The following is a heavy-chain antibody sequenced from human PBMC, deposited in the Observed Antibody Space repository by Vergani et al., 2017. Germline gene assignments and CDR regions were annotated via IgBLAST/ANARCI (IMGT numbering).Heavy chain of an antibody. Sequence: EVQLVESGGGLVQPGGSLRLSCAASGITFSSYWMSWVRQAPGKGLEWVANIKQDGSEKYYVDSVKGRFTISRDNAKNSLYLQMNSLRAEDTAVYYCAGATIGGSYYNWGPYFDYWGQGTLVTVSS. CDR3: AGATIGGSYYNWGPYFDY. J-gene: IGHJ4*02. CDR2: IKQDGSEK. D-gene: IGHD1-26*01. V-gene: IGHV3-7*01. CDR1: GITFSSYW.